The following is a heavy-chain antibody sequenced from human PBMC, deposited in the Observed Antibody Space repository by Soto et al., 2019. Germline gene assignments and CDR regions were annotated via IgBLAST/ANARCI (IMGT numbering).Heavy chain of an antibody. Sequence: GGSLRPSCAASGFTVSSNYMSCVRQAPGKGLEWVSVIYSGGSTYYADSVKGRFTISRDNSKNTLYLQMNSLRAEDTAVYYCASESSSPVLYYYGMDVWGQGTTVTVSS. D-gene: IGHD6-6*01. V-gene: IGHV3-53*01. J-gene: IGHJ6*02. CDR3: ASESSSPVLYYYGMDV. CDR1: GFTVSSNY. CDR2: IYSGGST.